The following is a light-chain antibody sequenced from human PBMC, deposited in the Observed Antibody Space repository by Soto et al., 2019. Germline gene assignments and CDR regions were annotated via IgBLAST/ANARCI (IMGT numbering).Light chain of an antibody. CDR3: QQRSNWPYT. V-gene: IGKV3-15*01. CDR1: QSVSSN. CDR2: GAS. Sequence: EKALTQSPVTLSLSPGERATLSCRASQSVSSNLAWYQQRPGQAPRLLIYGASTRASGVPDRFSGSGSGTEFILTISSLQSEDFAVYYCQQRSNWPYTFGQGTKLEIK. J-gene: IGKJ2*01.